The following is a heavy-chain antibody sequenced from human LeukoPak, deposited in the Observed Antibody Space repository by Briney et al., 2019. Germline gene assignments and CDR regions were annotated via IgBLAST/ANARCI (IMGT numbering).Heavy chain of an antibody. J-gene: IGHJ4*02. CDR1: GYTFTSYG. D-gene: IGHD5-18*01. CDR3: ARGTTPVDTAFVPVDY. Sequence: ASVTVSCKASGYTFTSYGISWVRQAPGQGLEWMGWISAYNGNTNYAQKLQGRVTMTTDTSTSTAYMELRSLRSDDTAVYYCARGTTPVDTAFVPVDYWGQGTLVTVSS. V-gene: IGHV1-18*01. CDR2: ISAYNGNT.